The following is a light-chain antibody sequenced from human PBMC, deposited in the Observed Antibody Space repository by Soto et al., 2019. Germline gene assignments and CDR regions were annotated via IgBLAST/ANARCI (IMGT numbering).Light chain of an antibody. CDR3: QLRSHWL. J-gene: IGKJ4*01. CDR1: QSVSAY. Sequence: VLTQSPASLSLSQGERATLSCRASQSVSAYLAWYQQKAGQAPRLLIYDVSNRAPGIPARFSGSGSGTDFTLSISSLEPEDYAVYYCQLRSHWLFGGGTKVDIK. V-gene: IGKV3-11*01. CDR2: DVS.